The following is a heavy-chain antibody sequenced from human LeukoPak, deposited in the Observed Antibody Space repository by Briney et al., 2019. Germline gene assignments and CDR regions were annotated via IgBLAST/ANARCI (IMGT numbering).Heavy chain of an antibody. J-gene: IGHJ4*02. D-gene: IGHD5-18*01. V-gene: IGHV3-30*18. CDR3: AKDSGYSYAY. Sequence: GGSLRLSCAASGFTFSSYGMHWVRQAPGKGLEWVAVISYDGSNKYYTDSVKGRFTISRDNSKNTLYLQMNSLRAEDTAVYYCAKDSGYSYAYWGQGTLVTVSS. CDR2: ISYDGSNK. CDR1: GFTFSSYG.